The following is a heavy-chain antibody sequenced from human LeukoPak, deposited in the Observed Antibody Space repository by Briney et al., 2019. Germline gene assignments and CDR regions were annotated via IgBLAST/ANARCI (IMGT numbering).Heavy chain of an antibody. CDR3: VRLDYDFWSGSLDY. CDR2: VYYSGSP. Sequence: PSETLSLTCTVSGDSISNSNCYWGWIRQPPGKGLEWIVSVYYSGSPYYNPSLKSRVTMFVDTSKNQFSLKLSSVTAADTAVYFCVRLDYDFWSGSLDYWGQGTLVTVSS. V-gene: IGHV4-39*01. J-gene: IGHJ4*02. CDR1: GDSISNSNCY. D-gene: IGHD3-3*01.